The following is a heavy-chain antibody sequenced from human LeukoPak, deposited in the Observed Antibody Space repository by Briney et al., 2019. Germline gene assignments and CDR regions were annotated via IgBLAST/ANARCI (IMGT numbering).Heavy chain of an antibody. CDR3: ARGYCGGDCYSTPYFQY. Sequence: SETLSLTCTVSGGSVSSGSYYWSWIRQPPGKGLEWIGYFSYTGSTNYNPSLKSRVTISVDTSKNQFSLKMTSVTAADTAVYYCARGYCGGDCYSTPYFQYRGQGTLVPVSS. CDR1: GGSVSSGSYY. CDR2: FSYTGST. J-gene: IGHJ1*01. V-gene: IGHV4-61*01. D-gene: IGHD2-21*02.